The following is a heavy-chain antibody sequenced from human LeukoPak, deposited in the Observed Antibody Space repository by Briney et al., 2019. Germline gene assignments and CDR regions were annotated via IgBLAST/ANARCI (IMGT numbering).Heavy chain of an antibody. D-gene: IGHD6-13*01. Sequence: ASVKVSCKASGYTFTSYGISWVRQAPGQGLEWMGWISAYNGNTNYAQKLQGRVTMTTDTSTSTAYMELRSLRSDDTAVYYCARDPGSIAAAGTVYYFDYWGQGTLVTVSS. J-gene: IGHJ4*02. CDR1: GYTFTSYG. CDR2: ISAYNGNT. V-gene: IGHV1-18*01. CDR3: ARDPGSIAAAGTVYYFDY.